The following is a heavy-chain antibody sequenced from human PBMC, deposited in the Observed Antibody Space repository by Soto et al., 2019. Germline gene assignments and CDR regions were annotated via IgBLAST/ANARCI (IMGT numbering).Heavy chain of an antibody. V-gene: IGHV1-2*02. Sequence: LVQSGAEVRRPGASVKVSCTAFGYILTGYSLHWVRQAPGQGLEWVGWIDPNSGATNSAERCHGRASMTRDTSISEAYLELSSLRSNDTAVYYWARGYGSSPNMELRFGMDVWGQGTTISVSS. CDR2: IDPNSGAT. CDR1: GYILTGYS. CDR3: ARGYGSSPNMELRFGMDV. D-gene: IGHD5-18*01. J-gene: IGHJ6*02.